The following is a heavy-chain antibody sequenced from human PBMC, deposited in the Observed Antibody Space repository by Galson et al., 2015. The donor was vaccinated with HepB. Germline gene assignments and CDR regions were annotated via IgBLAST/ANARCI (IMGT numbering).Heavy chain of an antibody. J-gene: IGHJ6*02. D-gene: IGHD2-21*02. V-gene: IGHV1-18*01. CDR2: ISVRNGDT. CDR3: AREGVYGDFVGFGQFFGVDV. CDR1: GYRFNTYG. Sequence: SVKVSCKASGYRFNTYGISWVRQAPGQGLEWMGWISVRNGDTKFAQNLEDRITMTTDSSTNTAYMELRRLTSDDTAIYYCAREGVYGDFVGFGQFFGVDVWGQGTTVIVSS.